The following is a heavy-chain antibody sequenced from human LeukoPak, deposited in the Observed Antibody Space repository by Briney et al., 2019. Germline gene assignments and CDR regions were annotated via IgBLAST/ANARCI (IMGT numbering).Heavy chain of an antibody. D-gene: IGHD3-3*01. V-gene: IGHV4-34*01. CDR1: GGSFSGYY. J-gene: IGHJ4*02. Sequence: SETLSLTCAVYGGSFSGYYWSWIRQTPGKGLEWIGEINHSGSTNYNPSLKSRVTISVDTSKNQFSLKLSSVTAADTAVYYCARGLYYDFWSGYSIFDYCGQGTLVTVSS. CDR2: INHSGST. CDR3: ARGLYYDFWSGYSIFDY.